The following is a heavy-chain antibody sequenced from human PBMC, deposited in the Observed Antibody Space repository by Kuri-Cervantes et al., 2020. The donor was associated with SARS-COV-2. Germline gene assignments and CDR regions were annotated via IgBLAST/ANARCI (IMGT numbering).Heavy chain of an antibody. CDR2: ISAHNGNT. V-gene: IGHV1-18*01. CDR1: GYTFNNYG. D-gene: IGHD2-2*01. Sequence: ASVKVSCKASGYTFNNYGISWVRQAPGQGLEWMGWISAHNGNTNYAQKVQGRVTMTTDTSTNTAYMELRSLRSDDTAVYYCARDIYSPNCSSTSCPYYYYYYGMGVWGQGTTVTVSS. J-gene: IGHJ6*02. CDR3: ARDIYSPNCSSTSCPYYYYYYGMGV.